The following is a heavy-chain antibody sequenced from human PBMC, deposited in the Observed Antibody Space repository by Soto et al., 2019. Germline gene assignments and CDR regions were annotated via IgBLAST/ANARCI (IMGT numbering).Heavy chain of an antibody. Sequence: QVQLVQSGAEVKKPGSSVKVSCKASGGTFSSYAISWVRQAPGQGLEWMGGIIPIFGTANYAQKFQGRVTITADESTSTAYMELSSLRSEDTALYYCAREGYSYGRGAFDIWGQGTMVTVSS. V-gene: IGHV1-69*12. CDR3: AREGYSYGRGAFDI. CDR2: IIPIFGTA. D-gene: IGHD5-18*01. J-gene: IGHJ3*02. CDR1: GGTFSSYA.